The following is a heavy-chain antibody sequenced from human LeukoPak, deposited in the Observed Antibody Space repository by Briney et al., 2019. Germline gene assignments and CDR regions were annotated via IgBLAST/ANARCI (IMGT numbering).Heavy chain of an antibody. Sequence: ASVKVSCKVSGYTFTDYYMHWVQQAPGKGLEWMGLVDPEEGETIYAEKLQGRVTITADTSTDTAYMELSSLRSEDTAVYYCATLSGGATEDYWGQGTLVTVSS. CDR1: GYTFTDYY. CDR3: ATLSGGATEDY. CDR2: VDPEEGET. D-gene: IGHD1-26*01. V-gene: IGHV1-69-2*01. J-gene: IGHJ4*02.